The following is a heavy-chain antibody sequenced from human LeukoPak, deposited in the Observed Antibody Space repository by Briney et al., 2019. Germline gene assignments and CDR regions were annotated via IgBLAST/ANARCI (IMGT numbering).Heavy chain of an antibody. V-gene: IGHV1-46*01. CDR3: ARDAFLSGSLSPVDY. J-gene: IGHJ4*02. CDR1: GYTFTNYF. Sequence: GASVKVSCKASGYTFTNYFMHWVRQAPGQGLEWMGIINPSGGSTSYVQKFQGRVTLTRDTSTSTAYMELSSLRSEDTAVYYCARDAFLSGSLSPVDYWGQGSLVTVSS. CDR2: INPSGGST. D-gene: IGHD1-26*01.